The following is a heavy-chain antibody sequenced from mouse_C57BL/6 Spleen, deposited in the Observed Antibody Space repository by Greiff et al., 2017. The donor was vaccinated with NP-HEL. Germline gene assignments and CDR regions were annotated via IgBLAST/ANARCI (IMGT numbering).Heavy chain of an antibody. J-gene: IGHJ4*01. D-gene: IGHD1-1*01. CDR3: ARYPTTGGAMDY. Sequence: VQLKESGGGLVKPGGSLKLSCAASGFTFSDYGMHWVRQAPEKGLEWVAYISSGSSTIYYADTVKGRFTISRDNAKNTLFLQMTSLRSEDTAMYYCARYPTTGGAMDYWGQGTSVTVSS. CDR1: GFTFSDYG. CDR2: ISSGSSTI. V-gene: IGHV5-17*01.